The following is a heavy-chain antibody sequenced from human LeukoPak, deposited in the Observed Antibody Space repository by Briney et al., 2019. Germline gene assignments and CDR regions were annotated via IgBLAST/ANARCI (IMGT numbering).Heavy chain of an antibody. D-gene: IGHD6-6*01. CDR2: IYHSGST. Sequence: PSETLSLTCTISGGSISSSGYYWSWLRQPPGKGLEWIGYIYHSGSTYYNPSLKSRVTISVDRSKNQFSLKLSSVTAADTAVYYYAGQLATTYDYYMDVWGKGTTVTVSS. CDR1: GGSISSSGYY. CDR3: AGQLATTYDYYMDV. J-gene: IGHJ6*03. V-gene: IGHV4-30-2*01.